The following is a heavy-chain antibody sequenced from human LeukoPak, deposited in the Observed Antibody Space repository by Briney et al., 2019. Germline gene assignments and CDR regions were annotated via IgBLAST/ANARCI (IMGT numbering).Heavy chain of an antibody. V-gene: IGHV1-2*02. J-gene: IGHJ6*03. Sequence: ASVKVSCKPSGYTFTGYYIQWVRQAPRQGLEWMGWINPNSGGTNYAQKFQGRVTMTRDTSISTAYMELSSLTSDDTAVYYCARDLGRYCSGGRCYYYNYMDVWGKGTTVTISS. D-gene: IGHD2-15*01. CDR2: INPNSGGT. CDR1: GYTFTGYY. CDR3: ARDLGRYCSGGRCYYYNYMDV.